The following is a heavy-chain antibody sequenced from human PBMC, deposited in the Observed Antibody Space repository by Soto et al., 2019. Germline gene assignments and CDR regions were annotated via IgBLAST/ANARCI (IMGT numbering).Heavy chain of an antibody. Sequence: GASVKVSCKASGFTFSSSAVQWVRQARGQRLEWIGWIVVGSGSTNYAQNFQERVTITRDVSTSTAYMELSSLRSEDTAVYYCAADPYYYDSSNYYSFDYWGQGTLVTVSS. CDR3: AADPYYYDSSNYYSFDY. D-gene: IGHD3-22*01. J-gene: IGHJ4*02. V-gene: IGHV1-58*01. CDR1: GFTFSSSA. CDR2: IVVGSGST.